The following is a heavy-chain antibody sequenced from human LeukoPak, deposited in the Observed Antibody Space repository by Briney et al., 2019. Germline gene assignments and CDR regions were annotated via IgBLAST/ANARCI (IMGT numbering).Heavy chain of an antibody. J-gene: IGHJ4*02. CDR1: GFTFSGSA. D-gene: IGHD2-2*01. CDR2: IRSKANIYAT. V-gene: IGHV3-73*01. CDR3: TRLVGCSSTSCY. Sequence: PGGSLKLSCSASGFTFSGSAMHRVRQASGKGLEWVGRIRSKANIYATAYAASEKGRFTISRDDSKNTAYLQMNSLKTEDTAVYYCTRLVGCSSTSCYWGQGTLVTVSS.